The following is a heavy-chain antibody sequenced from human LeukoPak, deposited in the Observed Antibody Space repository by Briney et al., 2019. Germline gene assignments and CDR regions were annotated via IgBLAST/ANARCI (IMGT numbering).Heavy chain of an antibody. D-gene: IGHD6-19*01. Sequence: PGGSLRLSCAASGFTFSSYAMSWVHQAPGKGLEWVSAISGSGGSTYYADSVKGRFTISRDNSKNTLYLQMNSLRAEDTAVYYCAKLNLSSGWYADYWGQGTLVTVSS. V-gene: IGHV3-23*01. CDR2: ISGSGGST. J-gene: IGHJ4*02. CDR3: AKLNLSSGWYADY. CDR1: GFTFSSYA.